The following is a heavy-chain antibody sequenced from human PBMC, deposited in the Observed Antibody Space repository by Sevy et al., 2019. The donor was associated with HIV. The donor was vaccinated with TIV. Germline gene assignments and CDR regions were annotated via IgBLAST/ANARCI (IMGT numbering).Heavy chain of an antibody. CDR1: GDSVSRNGAA. Sequence: QSQTLSLTCVISGDSVSRNGAAWNWIRQSPSRGLEWLGRSYYRSTWHKDYAISVKSRLTITPDTYKNQFFLQLNSVTPEDTAMYYCARAVAGVYYFDYWGQGTLVTVSS. D-gene: IGHD6-19*01. V-gene: IGHV6-1*01. CDR3: ARAVAGVYYFDY. J-gene: IGHJ4*02. CDR2: SYYRSTWHK.